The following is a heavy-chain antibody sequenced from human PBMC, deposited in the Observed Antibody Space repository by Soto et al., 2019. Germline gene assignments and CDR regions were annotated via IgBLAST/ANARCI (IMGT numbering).Heavy chain of an antibody. CDR1: GGTFSSYA. J-gene: IGHJ6*02. CDR3: ARDPYSSSYYGMDV. V-gene: IGHV1-69*13. D-gene: IGHD6-13*01. Sequence: ASVKVSCRASGGTFSSYAISWVRQAPGQGLEWMGGIIPIFGTANYAQKFQGRVTITADESTSTAYMELSSLRSEDTAVYYCARDPYSSSYYGMDVWGQGTTVTVSS. CDR2: IIPIFGTA.